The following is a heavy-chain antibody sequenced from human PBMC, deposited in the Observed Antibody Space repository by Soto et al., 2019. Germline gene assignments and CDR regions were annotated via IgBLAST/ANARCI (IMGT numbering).Heavy chain of an antibody. CDR2: ISGSGST. CDR3: AKAKDYAFVGAITGPTSHY. CDR1: GVPFRSYG. V-gene: IGHV3-23*01. Sequence: GVSLRLTWSASGVPFRSYGNTWFRKAPGKGLEWVSAISGSGSTCDANSVKGRFTISRDNSRNTVSLQMHSVRAEDSAIYYCAKAKDYAFVGAITGPTSHYWGQATLVXVS. D-gene: IGHD1-7*01. J-gene: IGHJ4*02.